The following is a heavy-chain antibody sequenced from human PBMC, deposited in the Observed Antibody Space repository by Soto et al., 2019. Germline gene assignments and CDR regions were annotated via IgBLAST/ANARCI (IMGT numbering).Heavy chain of an antibody. D-gene: IGHD6-13*01. CDR3: ARDGIAAAGTRSRNMDV. J-gene: IGHJ6*02. V-gene: IGHV1-18*01. CDR1: GYTFTSYG. Sequence: QVQLVQSGAEVKKPGASVKVSCKASGYTFTSYGISWVRQAPGQGLEWMGWISAYNGNTNYAQKLQGRVTMTTDTSTSTDYMELRSLRSDDTDVYYCARDGIAAAGTRSRNMDVWGQGTTVTVSS. CDR2: ISAYNGNT.